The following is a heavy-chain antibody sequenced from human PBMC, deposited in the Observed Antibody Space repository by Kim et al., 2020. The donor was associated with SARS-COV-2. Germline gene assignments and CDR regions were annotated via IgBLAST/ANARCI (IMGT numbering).Heavy chain of an antibody. Sequence: TYSPSFQGQVTISADKSISTAYLQWSSLKASDTAMYYCARHGSIAAPRDPWGQGTLVTVSS. V-gene: IGHV5-51*01. CDR3: ARHGSIAAPRDP. J-gene: IGHJ5*02. D-gene: IGHD6-25*01.